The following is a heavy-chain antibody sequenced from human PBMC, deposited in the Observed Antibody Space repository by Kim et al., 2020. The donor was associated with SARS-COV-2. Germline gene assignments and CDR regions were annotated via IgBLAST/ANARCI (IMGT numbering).Heavy chain of an antibody. V-gene: IGHV3-33*01. CDR1: GFTFSSYG. D-gene: IGHD1-26*01. CDR2: ISYDGSNK. CDR3: ARDLQVGATSYGIDV. Sequence: GGSLRLSCAASGFTFSSYGMHWVRQAPGKGLEWVAVISYDGSNKYYADSVKGRFTISRDNSKNTLYLQMNSLRAEDTAVYYCARDLQVGATSYGIDVWVQGTTVTVS. J-gene: IGHJ6*02.